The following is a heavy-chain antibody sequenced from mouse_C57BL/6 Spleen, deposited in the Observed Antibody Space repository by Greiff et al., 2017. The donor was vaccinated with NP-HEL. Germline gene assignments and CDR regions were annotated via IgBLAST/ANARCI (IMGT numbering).Heavy chain of an antibody. CDR3: ARRDAPLYYFDY. Sequence: QVQLQQPGAELVMPGASVKLSCKASGYTFTSYWMHWVKQRPGQGLEWIGEIDPSDSYTNYNQKFKGKSTLTVDKSSSTAYMQLSSLSSEDSAVYYCARRDAPLYYFDYWGQGTTLTVSS. D-gene: IGHD3-3*01. CDR2: IDPSDSYT. CDR1: GYTFTSYW. J-gene: IGHJ2*01. V-gene: IGHV1-69*01.